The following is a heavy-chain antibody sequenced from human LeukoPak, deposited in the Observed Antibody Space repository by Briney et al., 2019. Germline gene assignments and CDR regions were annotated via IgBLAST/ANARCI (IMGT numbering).Heavy chain of an antibody. CDR1: GYTFTSYG. J-gene: IGHJ4*02. D-gene: IGHD2-8*01. CDR3: ARDSRIVLMVYANPHFDY. V-gene: IGHV1-18*01. Sequence: ASVNVSCTASGYTFTSYGISWVRQAPGQGLEWMGWISAYNGNTNYAQKLQGRVTMTTDTSTSTAYMELRSLRSDDTAVYYCARDSRIVLMVYANPHFDYWGQGTLVTVSS. CDR2: ISAYNGNT.